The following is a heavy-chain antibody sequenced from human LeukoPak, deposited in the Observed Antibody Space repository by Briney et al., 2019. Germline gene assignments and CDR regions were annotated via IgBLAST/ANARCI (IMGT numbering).Heavy chain of an antibody. CDR3: TRRPSPPDAFDI. Sequence: SQTLSLTCTVSGGSISSGSYYWSWIRQPAGKGLEWIGRIYTSGSTNYNPSLKSRVTISGDTSKNHFSLKLYSVTAADTAVYYCTRRPSPPDAFDIWGQGTVVTVSS. CDR1: GGSISSGSYY. CDR2: IYTSGST. J-gene: IGHJ3*02. V-gene: IGHV4-61*02.